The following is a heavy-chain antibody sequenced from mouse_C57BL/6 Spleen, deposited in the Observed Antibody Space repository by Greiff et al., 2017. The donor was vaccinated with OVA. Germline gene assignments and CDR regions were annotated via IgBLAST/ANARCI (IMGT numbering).Heavy chain of an antibody. CDR2: IDPSDSET. J-gene: IGHJ1*03. CDR3: ARSGCGSSYTWYFDV. D-gene: IGHD1-1*01. CDR1: GYTFTSYW. V-gene: IGHV1-52*01. Sequence: QVQLQQPGAELVRPGSSVKLSCKASGYTFTSYWMHWVKQRPIQGLEWIGNIDPSDSETHYNKKFKDKATLTVDKSSSTAYLQLSSLTSEDSAVYYCARSGCGSSYTWYFDVWGTGTTVTVSS.